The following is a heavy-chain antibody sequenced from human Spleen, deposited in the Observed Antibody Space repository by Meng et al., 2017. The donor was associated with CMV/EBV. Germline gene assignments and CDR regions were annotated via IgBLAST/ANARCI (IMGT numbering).Heavy chain of an antibody. CDR1: GYTFTSYD. J-gene: IGHJ5*02. CDR3: AKGGRYENSWFDP. V-gene: IGHV1-2*02. D-gene: IGHD3-16*01. Sequence: ASVKVSCKASGYTFTSYDINWVRQATGQGLEWMGWINPNSGGTNYAQKFQGRVTMTRDTSISTAYMDLNRLTSDDTAVYYCAKGGRYENSWFDPWGQGSLVTVSS. CDR2: INPNSGGT.